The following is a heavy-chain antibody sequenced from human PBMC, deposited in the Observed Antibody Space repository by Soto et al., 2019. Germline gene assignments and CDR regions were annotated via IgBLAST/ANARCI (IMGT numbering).Heavy chain of an antibody. CDR3: ANDQDRRWALYWYFAL. D-gene: IGHD2-15*01. CDR2: ISGSGGST. CDR1: GFTFSSYA. J-gene: IGHJ2*01. V-gene: IGHV3-23*01. Sequence: PGGSLTLSCAASGFTFSSYAISWVRQAPGKGLEWVSAISGSGGSTYYADSVKGRFTISRDNSKNTLYLQMNSLRAEDTAVYYCANDQDRRWALYWYFALCGRGTLVTVSS.